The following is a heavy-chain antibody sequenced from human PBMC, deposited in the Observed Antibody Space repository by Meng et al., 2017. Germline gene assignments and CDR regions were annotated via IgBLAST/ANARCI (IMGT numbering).Heavy chain of an antibody. J-gene: IGHJ5*02. CDR2: VDPDDGET. CDR1: GYTFTTYN. V-gene: IGHV1-69-2*01. D-gene: IGHD1-26*01. CDR3: ATDLYRDWFDP. Sequence: EYHRGQSGDEVKKPGPTVNTSSKSSGYTFTTYNMYWVQQVPGKGLEWMGLVDPDDGETINAEKFQGRVTITADTSTDTAYMELSSLRSEDTAVYYCATDLYRDWFDPWGQGTLVTVSS.